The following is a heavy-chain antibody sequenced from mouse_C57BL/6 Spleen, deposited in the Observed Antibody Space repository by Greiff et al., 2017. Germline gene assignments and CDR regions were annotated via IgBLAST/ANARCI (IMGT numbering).Heavy chain of an antibody. D-gene: IGHD2-13*01. CDR3: ARDGDLYAMDY. V-gene: IGHV5-4*01. Sequence: EVKLMESGGGLVKPGGSLKLSCAASGFTFSSYAMSWVRQTPEKRLEWVATISDGGSYTYYPDNVKGRFTISRDNAKNNLYLQMSHLKSEDTAMYYCARDGDLYAMDYWGQGTSVTVSS. CDR1: GFTFSSYA. J-gene: IGHJ4*01. CDR2: ISDGGSYT.